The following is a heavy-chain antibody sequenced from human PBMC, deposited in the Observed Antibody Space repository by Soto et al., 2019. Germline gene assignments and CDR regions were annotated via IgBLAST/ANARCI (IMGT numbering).Heavy chain of an antibody. V-gene: IGHV4-61*01. Sequence: SETLSLTCTVSGGSVSSGSYYWSWIRQPPGKGLEWIGYIYYSGSTNYNPSLKSRVTISVDTSKNQFSLKLSSVTAADTAVYYCARGTSIVVVPPWLDPWGQGTLVTV. J-gene: IGHJ5*02. D-gene: IGHD2-2*01. CDR3: ARGTSIVVVPPWLDP. CDR1: GGSVSSGSYY. CDR2: IYYSGST.